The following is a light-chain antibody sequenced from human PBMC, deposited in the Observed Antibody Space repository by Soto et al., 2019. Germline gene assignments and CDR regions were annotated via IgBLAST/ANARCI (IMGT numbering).Light chain of an antibody. CDR3: SSFRSRNTRL. CDR1: SSDVGGHNH. Sequence: QSALTQPASVSGSPGQSITISCTGTSSDVGGHNHVSWYQQHPGTAPKLMIYDVSNRPPGVSNRFSGSKSGNTASLTISGLPADDEADYCCSSFRSRNTRLFGGGTQLTVL. J-gene: IGLJ2*01. V-gene: IGLV2-14*01. CDR2: DVS.